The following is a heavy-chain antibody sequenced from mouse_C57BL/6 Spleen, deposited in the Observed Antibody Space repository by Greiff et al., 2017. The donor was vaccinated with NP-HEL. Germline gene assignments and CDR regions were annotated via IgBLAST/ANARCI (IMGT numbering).Heavy chain of an antibody. Sequence: VKLMESGAELARPGASVKLSCKASGYTFTSYGISWVKQRTGQGLEWIGEIYPRSGNTYYNEKFKGKATLTADKSSSTAYMELRSLTSEDSAVYFCASSYSNYAWFAYWGQGTLVTVSA. V-gene: IGHV1-81*01. J-gene: IGHJ3*01. CDR2: IYPRSGNT. CDR3: ASSYSNYAWFAY. CDR1: GYTFTSYG. D-gene: IGHD2-5*01.